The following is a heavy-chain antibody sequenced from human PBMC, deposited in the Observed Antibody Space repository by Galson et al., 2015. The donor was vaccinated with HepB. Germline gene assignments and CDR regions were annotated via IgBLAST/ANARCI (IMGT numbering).Heavy chain of an antibody. J-gene: IGHJ4*02. CDR1: GFTFGDYA. CDR3: TRDFEYSNSPPFNTYYFDY. D-gene: IGHD4-11*01. V-gene: IGHV3-49*03. CDR2: IRSKAYGGTT. Sequence: SLRLSCAASGFTFGDYAMSWFRQAPGKGLEWVGFIRSKAYGGTTEYAASVKGRFTISRDDSKSIAYLQMNSLKTEDTAVYYCTRDFEYSNSPPFNTYYFDYWGQGTLVTVSS.